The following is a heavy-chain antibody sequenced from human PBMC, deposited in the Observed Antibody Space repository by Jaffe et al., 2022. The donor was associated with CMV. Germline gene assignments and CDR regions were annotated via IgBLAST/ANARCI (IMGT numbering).Heavy chain of an antibody. CDR3: ARDGPGHSGGPGTINFDY. CDR2: ISSSSSTI. J-gene: IGHJ4*02. CDR1: GFTFSSYS. Sequence: EVQLVESGGGLVQPGGSLRLSCAASGFTFSSYSMNWVRQAPGKGLEWVSYISSSSSTIYYADSVKGRFTISRDNAKNSLYLQMNSLRDEDTAVYYCARDGPGHSGGPGTINFDYWGQGTLVTVSS. D-gene: IGHD1-7*01. V-gene: IGHV3-48*02.